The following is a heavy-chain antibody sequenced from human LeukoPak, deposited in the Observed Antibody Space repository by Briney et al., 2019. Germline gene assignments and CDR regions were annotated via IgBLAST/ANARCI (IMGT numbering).Heavy chain of an antibody. V-gene: IGHV3-74*03. Sequence: GGSLRLSCAASGFTFSSYWMHWVRQAPGKGLVWVSRINSDGSSITCADSVKGRFTISRDNAKNTLYLQMNSLRVEDTAVYYCAREGRVSGYDFDCWGQGTLVTVSS. CDR1: GFTFSSYW. CDR2: INSDGSSI. D-gene: IGHD5-12*01. J-gene: IGHJ4*02. CDR3: AREGRVSGYDFDC.